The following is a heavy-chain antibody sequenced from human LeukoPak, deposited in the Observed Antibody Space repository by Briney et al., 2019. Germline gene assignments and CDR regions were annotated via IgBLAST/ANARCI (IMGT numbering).Heavy chain of an antibody. CDR3: ARGGHCSSTSCYGHYYYYGMDV. CDR1: GFTFSSYA. V-gene: IGHV3-30-3*01. D-gene: IGHD2-2*01. Sequence: GRSLRLSCAASGFTFSSYAMHWVRQAPGKGLEWVAVISYDGSNKYYADSVKGRFTISRDNPKNTLYLQMNSLRAEDTAVYYCARGGHCSSTSCYGHYYYYGMDVWGQGTTVTVSS. CDR2: ISYDGSNK. J-gene: IGHJ6*02.